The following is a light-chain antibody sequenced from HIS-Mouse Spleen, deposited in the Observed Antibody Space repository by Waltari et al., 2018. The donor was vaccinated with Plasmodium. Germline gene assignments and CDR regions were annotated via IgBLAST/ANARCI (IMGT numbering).Light chain of an antibody. V-gene: IGLV3-10*01. CDR1: ALPKKY. J-gene: IGLJ3*02. CDR3: YSTDSSGNHRV. CDR2: EDS. Sequence: SYELTQPPSVSVSPGQTARITCSGDALPKKYAYWYQQKSGQAPVLVIYEDSKRPPGIQERFSGSRAGTMATLTISGTQGEDEADYYCYSTDSSGNHRVFGGGTKLTVL.